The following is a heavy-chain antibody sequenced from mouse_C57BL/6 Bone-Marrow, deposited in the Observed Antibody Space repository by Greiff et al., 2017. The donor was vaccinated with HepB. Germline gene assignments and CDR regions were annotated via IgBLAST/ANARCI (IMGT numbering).Heavy chain of an antibody. D-gene: IGHD3-2*02. CDR1: GFNINDYY. V-gene: IGHV14-2*01. Sequence: VQLQQSGAELVKPGASVKLSCTASGFNINDYYMHWVKQRTEQGLEWIGRIYPEDGETKYAPKFQGKATITADTSSNTAYLQLSSLTSEAAAVYYYARGQLRLGAWFAYWGKGTLVTVSA. CDR3: ARGQLRLGAWFAY. CDR2: IYPEDGET. J-gene: IGHJ3*01.